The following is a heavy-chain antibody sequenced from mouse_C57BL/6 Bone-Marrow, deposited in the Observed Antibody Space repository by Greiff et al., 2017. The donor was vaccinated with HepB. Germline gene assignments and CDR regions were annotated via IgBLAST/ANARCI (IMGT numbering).Heavy chain of an antibody. CDR2: IYPGDGDT. CDR1: GYAFSSYW. V-gene: IGHV1-80*01. Sequence: VQLQESGAELVKPGASVKISCKASGYAFSSYWMNWVKQRPGKGLEWIGQIYPGDGDTNYNGKFKGKATLTADKSSSTAYMQLSSLTSEDSAVYFCARGTGSEYFDYWGQGTTLTVSS. D-gene: IGHD4-1*01. J-gene: IGHJ2*01. CDR3: ARGTGSEYFDY.